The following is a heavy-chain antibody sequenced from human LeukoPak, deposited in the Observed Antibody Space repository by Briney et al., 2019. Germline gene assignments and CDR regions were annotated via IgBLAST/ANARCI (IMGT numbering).Heavy chain of an antibody. D-gene: IGHD6-19*01. Sequence: GGSLRLPCAASGSTFDDHGMSWVRQVPGKGLEWVAGINWNGGSTGYADSVKGRFTISRDNAKNSLFLQMNSLRAEDAALYYCAMGDSSGWYFDYWGQGILVTVSS. J-gene: IGHJ4*02. V-gene: IGHV3-20*04. CDR2: INWNGGST. CDR1: GSTFDDHG. CDR3: AMGDSSGWYFDY.